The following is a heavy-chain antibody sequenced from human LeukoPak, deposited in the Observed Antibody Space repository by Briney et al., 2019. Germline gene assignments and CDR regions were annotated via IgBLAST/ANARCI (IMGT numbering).Heavy chain of an antibody. CDR2: IWHDGSSK. CDR3: AKDAQRGFDYSNSLEY. V-gene: IGHV3-33*06. CDR1: GFIFSHYG. J-gene: IGHJ4*02. D-gene: IGHD4-11*01. Sequence: PGRSLRLFCAASGFIFSHYGMHWVRQAPGKGLEWVAVIWHDGSSKYYADSVKGRFTISRDNSENTVYLQMNSLRAEDTAVYYCAKDAQRGFDYSNSLEYWGQGDLVTVSS.